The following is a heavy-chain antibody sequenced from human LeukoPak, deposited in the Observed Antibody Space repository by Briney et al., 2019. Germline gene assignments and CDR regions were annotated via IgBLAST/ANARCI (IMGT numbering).Heavy chain of an antibody. Sequence: SEALSLTCTVSGGSISSSSHYWGWIRQPPGKGQEWIGIIYYSGSTSYNPSLKSRVTISVDTSKNQFSLKLSSVTVADTAVYYCARRDGAWAFDYWGQGTLVTVSS. CDR2: IYYSGST. CDR3: ARRDGAWAFDY. J-gene: IGHJ4*02. V-gene: IGHV4-39*01. D-gene: IGHD2-21*02. CDR1: GGSISSSSHY.